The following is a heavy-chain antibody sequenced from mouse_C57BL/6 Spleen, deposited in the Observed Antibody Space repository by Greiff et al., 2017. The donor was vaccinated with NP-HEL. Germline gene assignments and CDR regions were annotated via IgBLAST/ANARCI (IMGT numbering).Heavy chain of an antibody. V-gene: IGHV5-12*01. CDR1: GFTFSDYY. Sequence: VQLKESGGGLVQPGGSLKLSCAASGFTFSDYYMYWVRQTPEKRLEWVAYISNGGGSTYYPDTVKGRFTISRDNAKNTLYLQMSRLKSEDTAMYYCARQGVFTTVVATGAMDYWGQGTSVTVSS. J-gene: IGHJ4*01. CDR2: ISNGGGST. CDR3: ARQGVFTTVVATGAMDY. D-gene: IGHD1-1*01.